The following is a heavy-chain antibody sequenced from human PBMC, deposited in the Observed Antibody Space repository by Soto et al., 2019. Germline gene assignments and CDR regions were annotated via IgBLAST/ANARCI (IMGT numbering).Heavy chain of an antibody. CDR3: ARDRGGEWLRFLSIAVAGTDPDTYYFDY. Sequence: QVQLVQSGAEVKKPGASVKVSCKASGYTFTSYGISWVRQAPGQGLEWMGWISAYNGNTNYAQKLQGRVTMTTDTSTRTAYMELRSLRSDDTAVYYCARDRGGEWLRFLSIAVAGTDPDTYYFDYWGQGTLVTVSS. V-gene: IGHV1-18*01. CDR1: GYTFTSYG. J-gene: IGHJ4*02. D-gene: IGHD6-19*01. CDR2: ISAYNGNT.